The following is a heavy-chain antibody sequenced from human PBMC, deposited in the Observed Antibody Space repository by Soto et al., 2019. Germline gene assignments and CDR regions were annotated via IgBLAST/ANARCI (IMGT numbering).Heavy chain of an antibody. CDR3: ARSSQYISGSSDC. CDR1: GGSISSGGYY. D-gene: IGHD6-19*01. Sequence: PSETLSLTCTVSGGSISSGGYYWSWIRQHPGKGLEWIGYIYYSGSTYYNPSLKSRVTISVDTSKNQFSLKLSSVTAADTAVYYCARSSQYISGSSDCWGQGTLVTVSS. CDR2: IYYSGST. V-gene: IGHV4-31*03. J-gene: IGHJ4*02.